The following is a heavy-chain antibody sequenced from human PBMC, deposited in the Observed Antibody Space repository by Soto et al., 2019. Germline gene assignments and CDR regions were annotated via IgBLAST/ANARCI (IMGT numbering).Heavy chain of an antibody. CDR2: INHSGST. Sequence: QVQLQQWGAGLLKPSETLSITCAVYGGSFSGYYWTWIRQPPGTGLEWIGEINHSGSTNYNPPLKLRVPISVDTSKNQFSLNLTSLTAADTAVYYCARDKITGLFDYWGQGTLVTVSS. CDR3: ARDKITGLFDY. D-gene: IGHD2-8*02. J-gene: IGHJ4*02. V-gene: IGHV4-34*01. CDR1: GGSFSGYY.